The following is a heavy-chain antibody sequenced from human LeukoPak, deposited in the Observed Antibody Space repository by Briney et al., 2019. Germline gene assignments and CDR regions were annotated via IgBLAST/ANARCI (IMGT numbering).Heavy chain of an antibody. J-gene: IGHJ4*02. Sequence: ASVKVSCKASGYTFTSYDVNWVRQATGQGLEWMGWMNPNSGNTGYAQKFQGRVTITRNTSISTAYMELSSLRSEDTAVYYCARAGSRYYYDSSGPTWDYWGQGTLVTVSS. CDR1: GYTFTSYD. D-gene: IGHD3-22*01. CDR2: MNPNSGNT. CDR3: ARAGSRYYYDSSGPTWDY. V-gene: IGHV1-8*03.